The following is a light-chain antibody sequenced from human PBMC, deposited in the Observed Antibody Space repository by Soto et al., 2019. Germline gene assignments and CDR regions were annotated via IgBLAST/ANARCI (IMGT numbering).Light chain of an antibody. V-gene: IGKV1-5*01. CDR3: QQYNSYPWT. CDR1: QSISHW. Sequence: DTQMTQSPSTLSASVGDGVTITCRASQSISHWLAWYQQKPGKAPKLLIYDVSILESGVPSSFSGSGSGTEFTLTITSLQADDFATYYCQQYNSYPWTFGQGTKVEIK. CDR2: DVS. J-gene: IGKJ1*01.